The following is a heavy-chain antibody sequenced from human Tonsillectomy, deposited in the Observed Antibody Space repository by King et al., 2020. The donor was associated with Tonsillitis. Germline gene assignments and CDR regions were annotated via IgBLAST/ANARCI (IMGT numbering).Heavy chain of an antibody. CDR2: IRSKTDGETK. CDR1: GFTFADAW. Sequence: VQLVESGGGLVKPGGALKLSCAASGFTFADAWMNWVRQVPGKGLEWVGRIRSKTDGETKDYAAPVKGRFTISRDDSTNLLYLNMESLKIDDKAVYYCIYDTADPQKYDLVRGTYPVDYWGHGNLVTVSS. CDR3: IYDTADPQKYDLVRGTYPVDY. J-gene: IGHJ4*01. D-gene: IGHD5-18*01. V-gene: IGHV3-15*01.